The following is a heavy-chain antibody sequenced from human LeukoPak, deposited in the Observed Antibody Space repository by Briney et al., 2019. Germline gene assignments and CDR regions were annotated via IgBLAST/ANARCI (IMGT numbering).Heavy chain of an antibody. CDR2: IWYSASQV. J-gene: IGHJ3*02. CDR1: GFTLRNYG. CDR3: AKDSTGGNAFDI. D-gene: IGHD2-8*02. V-gene: IGHV3-30*02. Sequence: GGSLRLSCAAAGFTLRNYGMHWVRQAPGKGLEWVAVIWYSASQVYYANSVKGRFTISRDNSINTLYLQMTSLRAEDTAVYYCAKDSTGGNAFDIWGQGTMVTVSS.